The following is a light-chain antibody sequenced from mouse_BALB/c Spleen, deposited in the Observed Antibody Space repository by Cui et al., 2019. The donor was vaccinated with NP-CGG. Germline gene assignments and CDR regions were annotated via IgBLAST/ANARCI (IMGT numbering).Light chain of an antibody. CDR3: ALWYSNHWV. Sequence: AVVTKDSDLTTSPGETVTLTCRSNTGAVTTSNYANWVQEKPDHLFTGLIGGTNNRAPGVPARFSGSLIGDKAALTITGAQTEDEAIYFCALWYSNHWVFGGGTKLTVL. CDR1: TGAVTTSNY. V-gene: IGLV1*01. J-gene: IGLJ1*01. CDR2: GTN.